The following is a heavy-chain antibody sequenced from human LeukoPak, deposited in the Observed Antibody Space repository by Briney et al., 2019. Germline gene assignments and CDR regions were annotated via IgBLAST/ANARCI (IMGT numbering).Heavy chain of an antibody. D-gene: IGHD1-14*01. CDR3: AKEVWPGNTGRHLFDS. V-gene: IGHV3-23*01. J-gene: IGHJ4*02. Sequence: GGSLRLSCATSGFTFRTYAMSWVRQAPGRGLEWVSAISSSGNRAYYAEPVKGRFTISRDQSKNTLYLQMNSLRVEDSARYYCAKEVWPGNTGRHLFDSWGQGILVTVSS. CDR2: ISSSGNRA. CDR1: GFTFRTYA.